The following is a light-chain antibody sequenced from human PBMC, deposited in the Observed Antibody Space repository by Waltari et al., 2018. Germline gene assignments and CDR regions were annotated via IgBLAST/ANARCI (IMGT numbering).Light chain of an antibody. CDR2: GGS. V-gene: IGKV1-39*01. CDR1: ETIRNY. Sequence: DIQMTQSPSSLSASVGDRVTISCRARETIRNYVNWYQHKPRKAPSLLIYGGSSLQSGVPSRFSGSGSGTDFTLTINSRQPEDFAVYYCQQYGSSPWTFGQGTKVEIK. J-gene: IGKJ1*01. CDR3: QQYGSSPWT.